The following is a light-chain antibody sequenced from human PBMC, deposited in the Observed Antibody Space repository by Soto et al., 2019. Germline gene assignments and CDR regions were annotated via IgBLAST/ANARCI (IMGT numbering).Light chain of an antibody. CDR1: QTVSRTF. J-gene: IGKJ2*01. CDR3: QQYDT. V-gene: IGKV3-20*01. Sequence: EIVLTQSPGTLSLSPGERATLSCRATQTVSRTFLAWYQQKPGQAPKLLIYGTSTRATGIPDRFSGSGSGTDFTLTISRLEPEDFAVYYCQQYDTFGQGTKLEIK. CDR2: GTS.